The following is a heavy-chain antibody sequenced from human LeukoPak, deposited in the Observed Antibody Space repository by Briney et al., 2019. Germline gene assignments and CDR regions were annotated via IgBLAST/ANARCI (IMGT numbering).Heavy chain of an antibody. CDR1: GGSITSSSYY. Sequence: SETLSLTFSVSGGSITSSSYYWAWIRQSPEKGLEWIGSIYYTGGTNYSPSLKSRVTISVDTSKNQFSLRLNSVAAADTAVYYCAKSGIVEVLRVWGYFDYWGQGTLVTVSS. CDR2: IYYTGGT. D-gene: IGHD3-16*01. V-gene: IGHV4-39*01. CDR3: AKSGIVEVLRVWGYFDY. J-gene: IGHJ4*02.